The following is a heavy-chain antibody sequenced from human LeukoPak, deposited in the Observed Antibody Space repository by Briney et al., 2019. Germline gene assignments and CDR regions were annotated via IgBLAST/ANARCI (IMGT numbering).Heavy chain of an antibody. CDR2: INRDGSER. J-gene: IGHJ6*02. Sequence: GGSLRLSCAASGFTFSNYWMTWVRQAPGKGLEWVANINRDGSERYYVDSVKGRFTISRDDAKCSLYLQMNSLRAEDTAVYYCARRNAMDVWGQGTMVIVFS. CDR3: ARRNAMDV. CDR1: GFTFSNYW. V-gene: IGHV3-7*03.